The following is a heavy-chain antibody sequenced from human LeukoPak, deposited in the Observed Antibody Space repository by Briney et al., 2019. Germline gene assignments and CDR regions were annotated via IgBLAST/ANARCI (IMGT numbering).Heavy chain of an antibody. CDR3: AREIARGWYGGWGRWYFDL. Sequence: PRGSLMLSCSAYGFTFSSYSRNSGRQAPAKGLELVSSIRSNSSYIYYAYSLKRRDTISRHNAKNSRYLQMNSLRAEDMAVYYCAREIARGWYGGWGRWYFDLWGRGKLVTVSS. CDR1: GFTFSSYS. J-gene: IGHJ2*01. V-gene: IGHV3-21*06. CDR2: IRSNSSYI. D-gene: IGHD6-19*01.